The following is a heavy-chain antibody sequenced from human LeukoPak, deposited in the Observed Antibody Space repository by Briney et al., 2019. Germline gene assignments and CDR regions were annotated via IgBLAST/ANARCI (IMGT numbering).Heavy chain of an antibody. D-gene: IGHD4-17*01. CDR3: AREEYGDYVGY. CDR1: GGSISSYS. V-gene: IGHV4-59*01. CDR2: VYYSGTT. J-gene: IGHJ4*02. Sequence: PSETLSLTCTVPGGSISSYSWSWIRQPPGKRLEWIGYVYYSGTTNYNPSLRSRVTISVDTSKNQFSLKLNSVTAADTAVYYCAREEYGDYVGYWGQGTLVTVAS.